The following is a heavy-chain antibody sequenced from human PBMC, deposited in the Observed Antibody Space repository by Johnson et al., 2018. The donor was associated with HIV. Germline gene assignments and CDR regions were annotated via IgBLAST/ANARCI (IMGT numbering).Heavy chain of an antibody. J-gene: IGHJ3*02. Sequence: VQLVESGGGVVRPGGSLRLSCAASGFTFDDYGMSWVRQAPGKGLEWVSGINWNGGSTGYADSVEGRFTISRDNSKNTLYLQMNSLRAEDTAVYYWAKKGRAAAEGGVGAFDIWGQGTMVTVSS. CDR1: GFTFDDYG. V-gene: IGHV3-20*04. D-gene: IGHD6-13*01. CDR3: AKKGRAAAEGGVGAFDI. CDR2: INWNGGST.